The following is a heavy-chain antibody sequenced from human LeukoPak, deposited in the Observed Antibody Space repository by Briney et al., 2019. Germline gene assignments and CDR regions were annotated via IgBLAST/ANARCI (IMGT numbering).Heavy chain of an antibody. V-gene: IGHV4-61*02. CDR2: IYTSGST. Sequence: SETLSLTCTVSGGSISSGSYYWSWIRQPAGKGLEWIGRIYTSGSTNYNPSLKSRVTISVDTSKNQFSLKLSSVTAADTAVYYCARSLGGWYGWFDPWGQGTLVTVSS. D-gene: IGHD6-19*01. J-gene: IGHJ5*02. CDR3: ARSLGGWYGWFDP. CDR1: GGSISSGSYY.